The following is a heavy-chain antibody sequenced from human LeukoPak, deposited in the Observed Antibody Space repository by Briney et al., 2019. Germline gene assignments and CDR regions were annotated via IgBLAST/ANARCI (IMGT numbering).Heavy chain of an antibody. D-gene: IGHD5-24*01. Sequence: PGGSLRLSCAASGFTFSSYWMHWVRQAPGKGLVWVSRINSDGSSTSYADSVKGRFTISRDNAKNTLYLRMNSLRAEDTAVYYCARGDGYNLIDYWGQGTLVTVSS. J-gene: IGHJ4*02. V-gene: IGHV3-74*01. CDR3: ARGDGYNLIDY. CDR2: INSDGSST. CDR1: GFTFSSYW.